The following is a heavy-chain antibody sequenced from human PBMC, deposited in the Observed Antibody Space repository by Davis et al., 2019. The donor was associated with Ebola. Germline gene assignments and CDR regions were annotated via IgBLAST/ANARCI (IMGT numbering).Heavy chain of an antibody. J-gene: IGHJ4*02. Sequence: MPSETLSLTCTVSGGSINTYFWSWIRQPPGKGLAWIGNIHYLGNTNYNPSLKSRVTISRDTSSNRISLKLTSVTAADTAVYFWARGVAVGGFYFDYWGQGTLVTVSS. CDR3: ARGVAVGGFYFDY. D-gene: IGHD6-19*01. CDR2: IHYLGNT. V-gene: IGHV4-59*01. CDR1: GGSINTYF.